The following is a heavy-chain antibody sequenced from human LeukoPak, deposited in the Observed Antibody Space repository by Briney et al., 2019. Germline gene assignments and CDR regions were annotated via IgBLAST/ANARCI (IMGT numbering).Heavy chain of an antibody. D-gene: IGHD2-2*01. Sequence: APVKVSCKASGYTFTSYDINWVRQATGQGLEWMGWMNPNSGNTGYAQKFQGRVTMTRNTSISTAYMELSSLRSEDTAVYYCAREGGYDYYFDYWGQGTLVTVSS. CDR1: GYTFTSYD. CDR2: MNPNSGNT. CDR3: AREGGYDYYFDY. J-gene: IGHJ4*02. V-gene: IGHV1-8*01.